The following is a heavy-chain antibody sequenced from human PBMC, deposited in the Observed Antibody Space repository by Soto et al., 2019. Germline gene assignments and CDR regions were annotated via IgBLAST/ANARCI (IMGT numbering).Heavy chain of an antibody. CDR3: ARGRLVPAVNFDY. D-gene: IGHD2-2*01. V-gene: IGHV4-30-2*01. CDR1: CDSLSSGGFS. CDR2: IYHSGSS. J-gene: IGHJ4*02. Sequence: PSETLSLTWAVSCDSLSSGGFSWSLIRQPPGKGLEWIGYIYHSGSSFYNPSLKSRVTISVDGSKNQFSLKVNSVTAADTAVYYCARGRLVPAVNFDYWGQGALVTVSS.